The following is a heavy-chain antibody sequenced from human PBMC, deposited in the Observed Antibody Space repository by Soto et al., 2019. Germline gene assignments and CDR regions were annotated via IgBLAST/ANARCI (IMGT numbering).Heavy chain of an antibody. Sequence: PGGSLRLSCAASGFTFSDYYMSWIRQAPGKGLEWVSYISSSGSTIYYADSVKGRFTISRDNAKNSLYLQMNSLRAEDTAVYYCARDRTMVRGVIITPSFDPWGQGTLVTVSS. CDR3: ARDRTMVRGVIITPSFDP. CDR2: ISSSGSTI. V-gene: IGHV3-11*01. CDR1: GFTFSDYY. J-gene: IGHJ5*02. D-gene: IGHD3-10*01.